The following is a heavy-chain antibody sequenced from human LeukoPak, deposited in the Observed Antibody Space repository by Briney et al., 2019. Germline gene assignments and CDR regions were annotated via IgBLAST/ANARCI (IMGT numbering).Heavy chain of an antibody. CDR3: ARDFVPGSVDP. V-gene: IGHV3-74*01. CDR1: GFTLNNYW. D-gene: IGHD6-19*01. J-gene: IGHJ5*02. Sequence: GGSLRLSCVASGFTLNNYWMHWLRQAPGKGLVWVSHIKTDGSTTNYADSVRGRFTISRDNAKNTLYLQMYSLRVEDTAVYYCARDFVPGSVDPWGQGTLVTVSS. CDR2: IKTDGSTT.